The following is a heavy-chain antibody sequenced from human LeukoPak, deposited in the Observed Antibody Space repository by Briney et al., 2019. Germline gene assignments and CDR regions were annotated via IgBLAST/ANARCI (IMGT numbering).Heavy chain of an antibody. CDR2: IYYTGIT. CDR1: GGSISSSNYY. CDR3: ARNKANDY. V-gene: IGHV4-39*01. J-gene: IGHJ4*02. Sequence: SETLSLTCTVSGGSISSSNYYWVWFRQPPGKSLEWIGSIYYTGITYQNPSLKSRVTISVDTSNNQFSLRLTSVTAADTAVYYCARNKANDYWGQGTLVTVSS.